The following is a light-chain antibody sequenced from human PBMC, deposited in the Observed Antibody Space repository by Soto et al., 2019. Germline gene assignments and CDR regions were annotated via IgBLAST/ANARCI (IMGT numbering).Light chain of an antibody. CDR2: AAS. CDR1: QSISSY. J-gene: IGKJ2*01. V-gene: IGKV1-39*01. CDR3: QQSYSTPPQYT. Sequence: DIQMTQSPSSLSASVGDRVTITCRTSQSISSYLNWYQQKPGKAPKLLIYAASSLQSGVPSRFSGSGSGTDFTLTISSLQPEDFATDYCQQSYSTPPQYTFGQGTKVDIK.